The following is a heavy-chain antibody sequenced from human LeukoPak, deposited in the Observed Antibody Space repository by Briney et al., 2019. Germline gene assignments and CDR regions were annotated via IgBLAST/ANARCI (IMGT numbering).Heavy chain of an antibody. V-gene: IGHV3-7*01. Sequence: PGGSLRLXCAASGFTFSSHWMSWVRQAPGKGLEWVANIKQDGSEKYYVDSVKGRFTISRDNAKNSLYLQMNSLRAEDTAVYYCARARGPTDYWGQGTLVTVSS. J-gene: IGHJ4*02. CDR1: GFTFSSHW. CDR3: ARARGPTDY. CDR2: IKQDGSEK.